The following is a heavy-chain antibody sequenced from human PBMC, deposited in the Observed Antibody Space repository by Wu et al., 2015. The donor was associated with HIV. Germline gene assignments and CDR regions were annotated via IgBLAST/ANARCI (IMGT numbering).Heavy chain of an antibody. V-gene: IGHV1-69*13. J-gene: IGHJ4*02. CDR2: IIPIYRTT. Sequence: QVQLVQSGAEVKKPGSSVKVSCKASGGSLSNYGISWVRQAPGQGFEWLGRIIPIYRTTNYAQSFHGRVTITADEFTSTAYLELSSLRSEDTALYFCARDEALRMVAATAPFDSWGRGNTDHRRL. CDR1: GGSLSNYG. D-gene: IGHD2-15*01. CDR3: ARDEALRMVAATAPFDS.